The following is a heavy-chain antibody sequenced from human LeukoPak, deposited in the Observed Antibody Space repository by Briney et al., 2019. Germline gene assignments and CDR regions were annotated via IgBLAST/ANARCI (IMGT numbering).Heavy chain of an antibody. CDR3: TRPYYYDSSGYRRDI. CDR2: IRSKANSYAT. D-gene: IGHD3-22*01. Sequence: GGSLRLSCAASGFTFSGSAMHWVRQASGKGLEWGGRIRSKANSYATAYAASVKGRFTISRDDSKNTAYLQMNSLKTEDTAVYYCTRPYYYDSSGYRRDIWGQGTMVTVSS. J-gene: IGHJ3*02. V-gene: IGHV3-73*01. CDR1: GFTFSGSA.